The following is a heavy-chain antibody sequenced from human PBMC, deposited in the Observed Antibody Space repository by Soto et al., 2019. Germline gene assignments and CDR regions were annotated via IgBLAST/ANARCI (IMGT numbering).Heavy chain of an antibody. CDR1: GGSFSGYY. CDR3: ARGDWNDDGIHAFDI. CDR2: INHSGST. V-gene: IGHV4-34*01. J-gene: IGHJ3*02. D-gene: IGHD1-1*01. Sequence: NPSETLSLTCAVYGGSFSGYYWSWIRQPPGKGLEWIGEINHSGSTNYNPSLKSRVTISVDTSKNQFSLKLSSVTAADTAVYYCARGDWNDDGIHAFDIWGQGTMVTVSS.